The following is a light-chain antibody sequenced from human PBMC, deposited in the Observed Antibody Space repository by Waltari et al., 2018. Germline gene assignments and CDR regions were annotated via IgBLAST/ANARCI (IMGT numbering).Light chain of an antibody. V-gene: IGKV1-5*03. CDR2: KSS. CDR3: QHYNSNPWT. Sequence: DIQMTQSPSSLSAYVGDRVTISCRASQTVNGWLAWYHQKPGKAPRILIYKSSSLESGVPSRFSGSGSGTAYTLTINNLEADDVGTYYCQHYNSNPWTFGQGTKVEIK. CDR1: QTVNGW. J-gene: IGKJ1*01.